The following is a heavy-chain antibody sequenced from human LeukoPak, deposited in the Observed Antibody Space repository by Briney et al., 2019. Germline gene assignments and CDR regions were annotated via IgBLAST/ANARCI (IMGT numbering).Heavy chain of an antibody. Sequence: GESLRLSCAASGFTFSSYEMNWLRQAPGKGLEWVSYISSSGSTIYYADSVKGRFTISRDNAKNSLYLQMNSLRAEDTAVYYCARDSYDSSGYSPCGYWGQGTLVTVSS. J-gene: IGHJ4*02. D-gene: IGHD3-22*01. CDR2: ISSSGSTI. CDR1: GFTFSSYE. V-gene: IGHV3-48*03. CDR3: ARDSYDSSGYSPCGY.